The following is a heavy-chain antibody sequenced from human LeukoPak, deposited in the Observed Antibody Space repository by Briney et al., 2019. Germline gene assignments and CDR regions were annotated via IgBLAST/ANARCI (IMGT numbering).Heavy chain of an antibody. V-gene: IGHV6-1*01. D-gene: IGHD6-13*01. CDR1: GDSVSSNSAA. Sequence: SQTLSLSCAISGDSVSSNSAAWNWIRQSPSRGLGWLGRTYYRSRWYTDYAVSVKSRITINPDTSKNQFSLQLNSVTPEDTAVYYCAREQQLVRGRWFDPWGQGALVTVSS. CDR3: AREQQLVRGRWFDP. CDR2: TYYRSRWYT. J-gene: IGHJ5*02.